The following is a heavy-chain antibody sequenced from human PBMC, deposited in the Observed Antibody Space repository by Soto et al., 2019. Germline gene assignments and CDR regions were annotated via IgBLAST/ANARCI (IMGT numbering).Heavy chain of an antibody. V-gene: IGHV4-39*01. D-gene: IGHD6-19*01. CDR1: GGSISSSSYY. CDR2: IYYSGST. CDR3: ARQVSEQWLVFYWFDP. Sequence: QLQLQESGPGLVKPSETLSLTCTVSGGSISSSSYYWGWIRQPPGKGLEWIGSIYYSGSTYYNPSLKSRVTISVDTSKNQFSLQLSSVTAADTAVYYCARQVSEQWLVFYWFDPWGQGTLVPVSS. J-gene: IGHJ5*02.